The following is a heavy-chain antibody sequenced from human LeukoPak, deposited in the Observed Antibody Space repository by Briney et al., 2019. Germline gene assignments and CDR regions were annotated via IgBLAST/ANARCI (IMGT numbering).Heavy chain of an antibody. V-gene: IGHV3-7*01. J-gene: IGHJ5*02. CDR1: GLTFSRYA. CDR2: INDDGSEK. CDR3: ARDPSYGALDA. D-gene: IGHD4-17*01. Sequence: AGGSLSLSCAVSGLTFSRYAMSWVRQAPGKGLEWVADINDDGSEKKYVDSVKGRFTVSRDNAKNFLYLQMSSLTVDDTAIYYCARDPSYGALDAWGQGTLVTVSA.